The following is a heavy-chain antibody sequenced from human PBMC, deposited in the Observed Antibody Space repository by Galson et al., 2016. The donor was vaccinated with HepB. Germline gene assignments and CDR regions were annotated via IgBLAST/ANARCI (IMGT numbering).Heavy chain of an antibody. CDR1: GFTVNTDY. V-gene: IGHV3-53*01. CDR3: SKDHFQSLGS. D-gene: IGHD3-16*01. CDR2: IYPGGDT. J-gene: IGHJ5*02. Sequence: LRLSCAAPGFTVNTDYISIVRQAPGKGLEWLSVIYPGGDTYYTDSVRGRFIVSTDAAKKTLFFQMNSLRAEDTAVYYCSKDHFQSLGSWGLGTLVTVSS.